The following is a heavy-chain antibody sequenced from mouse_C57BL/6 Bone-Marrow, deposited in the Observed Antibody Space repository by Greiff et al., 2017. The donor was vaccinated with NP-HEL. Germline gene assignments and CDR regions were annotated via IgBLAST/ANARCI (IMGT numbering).Heavy chain of an antibody. CDR2: IYPRSGNT. CDR3: ARWRQLRLRSFAY. D-gene: IGHD3-2*02. Sequence: VQLQQSGAELARPGASVKLSCKASGYTFTSYGISWVKQRTGQGLEWIGEIYPRSGNTYYNEKFKGKATLTADKSSSTAYLELRSLTSDDSAVYFCARWRQLRLRSFAYWGQGTLVTVSA. V-gene: IGHV1-81*01. CDR1: GYTFTSYG. J-gene: IGHJ3*01.